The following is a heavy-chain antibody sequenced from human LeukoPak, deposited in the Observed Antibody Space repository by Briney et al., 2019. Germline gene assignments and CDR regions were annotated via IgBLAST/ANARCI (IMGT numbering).Heavy chain of an antibody. D-gene: IGHD3-22*01. J-gene: IGHJ3*02. Sequence: GRSLRLSCAASGFTFSSYAMHWVRQAPGKGLEWVAVISYDGSNKYYADSAKGRFTISRDNSKNTLYLQMNSLRAEDTAVYYCARVNLRVVVGAFDIWGQGTMVTVSS. CDR1: GFTFSSYA. CDR3: ARVNLRVVVGAFDI. CDR2: ISYDGSNK. V-gene: IGHV3-30-3*01.